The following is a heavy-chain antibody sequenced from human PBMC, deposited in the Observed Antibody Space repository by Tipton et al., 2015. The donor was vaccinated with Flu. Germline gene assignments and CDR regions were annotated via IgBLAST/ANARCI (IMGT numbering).Heavy chain of an antibody. J-gene: IGHJ4*01. CDR3: ARDLGGQSSGWKGPFDY. CDR1: GYSISSGYY. CDR2: IYHSGST. D-gene: IGHD6-19*01. V-gene: IGHV4-38-2*02. Sequence: GSLRLSCTVSGYSISSGYYWGWIRQPPGKGLEWIGSIYHSGSTYYNPSLKSRVTISVDTSKNQFSLKLSSVTAADTAVYYCARDLGGQSSGWKGPFDYWGQERWSPSPQ.